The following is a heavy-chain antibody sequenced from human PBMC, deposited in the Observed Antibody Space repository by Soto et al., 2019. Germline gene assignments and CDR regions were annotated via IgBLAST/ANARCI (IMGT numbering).Heavy chain of an antibody. CDR2: SGADNGNT. Sequence: QVQLVQSGAEVKKPGAAVKVSCKASVYTFTSYGISWVRQAPGQGLEWMGWSGADNGNTKNAQKLQGRVTMTTDPATSTTYMEQRSLRSDDTAVYCRAKSPPPSALRLLEWWDYWGQGTLVTVSS. J-gene: IGHJ4*02. CDR1: VYTFTSYG. V-gene: IGHV1-18*01. D-gene: IGHD3-3*01. CDR3: AKSPPPSALRLLEWWDY.